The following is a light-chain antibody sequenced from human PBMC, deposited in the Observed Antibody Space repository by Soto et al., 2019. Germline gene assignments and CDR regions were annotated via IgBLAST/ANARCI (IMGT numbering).Light chain of an antibody. CDR3: QQYYSTPLT. Sequence: DIVMTQSPDSLAVSLGERATINCKSSQSVLYSSNNKNYLAWYQQNPGQPPKLLIFWASTRESGVPDRFSGSGSGAACTLTISSLQAEDVAVYYCQQYYSTPLTFGQGTTVAIK. CDR2: WAS. J-gene: IGKJ1*01. CDR1: QSVLYSSNNKNY. V-gene: IGKV4-1*01.